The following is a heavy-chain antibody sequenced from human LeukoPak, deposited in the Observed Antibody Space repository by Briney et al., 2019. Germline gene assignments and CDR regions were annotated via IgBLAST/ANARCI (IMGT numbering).Heavy chain of an antibody. CDR1: GGSFSGYY. CDR2: INHSGST. CDR3: ARRRITMVRGVIRGYYYGMDV. Sequence: SGTLSLTCAVYGGSFSGYYWSWIRQPPGKGLEWIGEINHSGSTNYNPSLKSRVTISVDTSKNQFSLKLSSVTAADTAVYYCARRRITMVRGVIRGYYYGMDVWGKGTTVTVSS. D-gene: IGHD3-10*01. J-gene: IGHJ6*04. V-gene: IGHV4-34*01.